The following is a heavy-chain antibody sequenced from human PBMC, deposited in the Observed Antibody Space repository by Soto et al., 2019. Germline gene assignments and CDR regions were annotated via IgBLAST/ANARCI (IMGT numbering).Heavy chain of an antibody. CDR1: GFTFSNAW. D-gene: IGHD1-1*01. V-gene: IGHV3-15*01. J-gene: IGHJ6*03. Sequence: PGGSLRLSCAASGFTFSNAWMSWVRQAPGKGLEWVGRIKSKTDGGTTDYAAPVKGRFTISRDDSKNTLYLQMNSLKTEDTAVYYCTTDGVQLERPNWYYYYYMDVWGKGTTVTVAS. CDR3: TTDGVQLERPNWYYYYYMDV. CDR2: IKSKTDGGTT.